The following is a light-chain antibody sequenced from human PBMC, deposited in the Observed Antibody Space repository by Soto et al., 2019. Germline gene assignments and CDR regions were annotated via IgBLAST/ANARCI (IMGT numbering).Light chain of an antibody. CDR2: DAS. J-gene: IGKJ3*01. V-gene: IGKV1-5*01. Sequence: DIQMTQSPSTLSASVGDRVTITYRASQSISRSLAWYQQKPGQAPSLLIYDASSLEGGVPSRFSGSGFGTEFTLTITNLQPADFATYYCQQYSDFLISFGPGTTVDFK. CDR1: QSISRS. CDR3: QQYSDFLIS.